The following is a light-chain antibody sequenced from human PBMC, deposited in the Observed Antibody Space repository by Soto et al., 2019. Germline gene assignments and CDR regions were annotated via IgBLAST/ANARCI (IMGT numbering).Light chain of an antibody. CDR1: SSNIGSNP. CDR3: AAWDDSLNSYVI. Sequence: QSVLTQPPSASGTPGQRVSISCSGSSSNIGSNPVNWYQQVPGTAPKLLIYGTYQRPSGVPDRFSGSKSGTSASLAISGLQSEDEADYYCAAWDDSLNSYVIFGRGTKVTVL. V-gene: IGLV1-44*01. J-gene: IGLJ2*01. CDR2: GTY.